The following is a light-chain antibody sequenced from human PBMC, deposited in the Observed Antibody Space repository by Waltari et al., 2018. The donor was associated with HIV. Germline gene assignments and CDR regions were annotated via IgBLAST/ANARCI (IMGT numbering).Light chain of an antibody. CDR3: SSYAGSKNRVV. V-gene: IGLV2-8*01. Sequence: QSALTQSPSASGSPGQAVTISCTGTSSDVGAYEYVSWYRQHPGKAPKLMIYDVYKRPLGVPDRFSGSKSGNTASLTVSGLQAEDEATYYCSSYAGSKNRVVFGGGTFLTVL. CDR2: DVY. J-gene: IGLJ2*01. CDR1: SSDVGAYEY.